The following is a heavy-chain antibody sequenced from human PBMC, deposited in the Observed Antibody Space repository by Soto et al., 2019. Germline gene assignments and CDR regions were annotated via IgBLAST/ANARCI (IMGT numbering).Heavy chain of an antibody. D-gene: IGHD6-19*01. CDR3: AKATTNGGWFNPFDS. CDR1: GFSFVNYA. V-gene: IGHV3-23*01. J-gene: IGHJ4*02. Sequence: VGSLRLSCVASGFSFVNYAMNWVRQAPGKGLEWVSGLSGSGTSTYYADSVKGRFTISRDNSRDTLFLQMNSLTADDTAVYYCAKATTNGGWFNPFDSWGQGALVTVSS. CDR2: LSGSGTST.